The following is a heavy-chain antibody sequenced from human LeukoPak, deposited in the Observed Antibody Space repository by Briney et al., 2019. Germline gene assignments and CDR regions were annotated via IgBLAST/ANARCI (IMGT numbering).Heavy chain of an antibody. CDR1: GGSISHYY. V-gene: IGHV4-4*07. Sequence: SETLSLTCTVSGGSISHYYWSWIRQPAGKGLEWIGRIYTSGSTNYNPSLKSRVTMSVDTSKNQFSLKLNSVTAADTAVYYCARGYSYGPGDVFDIWGQGTMVTVSS. CDR3: ARGYSYGPGDVFDI. CDR2: IYTSGST. D-gene: IGHD5-18*01. J-gene: IGHJ3*02.